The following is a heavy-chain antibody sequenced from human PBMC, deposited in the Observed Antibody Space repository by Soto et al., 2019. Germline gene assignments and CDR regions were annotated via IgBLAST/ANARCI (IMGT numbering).Heavy chain of an antibody. CDR1: GGSVSSGPYH. CDR3: MRSHGAY. Sequence: QVQLQESGPGLVKTSETLSLTCTVSGGSVSSGPYHWNWVRQPPGKGLEGIGHISYSGTANYNPSLRGRDTMATDTSMNQFSLRLTSVTAADTAVYYCMRSHGAYWGQGALVTVSP. V-gene: IGHV4-61*01. D-gene: IGHD2-8*01. CDR2: ISYSGTA. J-gene: IGHJ4*02.